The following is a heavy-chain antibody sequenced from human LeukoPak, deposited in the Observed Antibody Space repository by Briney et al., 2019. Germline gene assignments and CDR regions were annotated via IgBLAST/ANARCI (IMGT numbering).Heavy chain of an antibody. Sequence: GGSPSLSCAASGFTFRRYSMHWVRGAPGPAREWVSYISSTSSTIYSADSVKSRFNFSRDNAQHSLYLQMNSLRDEDTAVYYCARAAPYYYHGSGYSAFDSRGQGTMVTVSA. CDR1: GFTFRRYS. CDR3: ARAAPYYYHGSGYSAFDS. D-gene: IGHD3-22*01. CDR2: ISSTSSTI. J-gene: IGHJ3*02. V-gene: IGHV3-48*02.